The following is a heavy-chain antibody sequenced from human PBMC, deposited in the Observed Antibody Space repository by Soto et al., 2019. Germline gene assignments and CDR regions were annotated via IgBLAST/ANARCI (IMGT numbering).Heavy chain of an antibody. CDR2: ISAYNGNT. CDR1: GYTFTSYG. Sequence: ASVKVSCKASGYTFTSYGISWVRQAPGQGLEWMGWISAYNGNTNYAQKLQGRVTMTTDTSTSTAYMELRSLRSDDTAVYYCARFVTRDYDSSGYYYDYWGQGTLVTVSS. J-gene: IGHJ4*02. CDR3: ARFVTRDYDSSGYYYDY. V-gene: IGHV1-18*01. D-gene: IGHD3-22*01.